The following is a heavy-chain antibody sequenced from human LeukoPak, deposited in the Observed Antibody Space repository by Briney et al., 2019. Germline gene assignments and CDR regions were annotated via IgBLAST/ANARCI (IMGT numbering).Heavy chain of an antibody. V-gene: IGHV3-23*01. Sequence: GGSLRLSCASSGFTLSGYAMSWVRQAPGKGLEWVSGISGSGGSTHYADSVKGRFTISRDNSKNTLYLQMNSLRAEDTAVYYCAKDGPPGGYWGQGTLVTVSS. J-gene: IGHJ4*02. CDR1: GFTLSGYA. CDR2: ISGSGGST. D-gene: IGHD2-15*01. CDR3: AKDGPPGGY.